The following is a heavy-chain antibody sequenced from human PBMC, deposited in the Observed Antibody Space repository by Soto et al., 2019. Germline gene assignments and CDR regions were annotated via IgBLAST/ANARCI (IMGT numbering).Heavy chain of an antibody. Sequence: TSETLSLTCTVSGGSISSGGYYWSWIRQHPGKGLEWIGYIYYSGSTYYNPSLKSRVTISVDTSKNQFSLKLSSVTAADTAVYNCARVGGTYGGNSEGLDPWGQGTLVTVSS. CDR1: GGSISSGGYY. CDR2: IYYSGST. CDR3: ARVGGTYGGNSEGLDP. V-gene: IGHV4-31*03. J-gene: IGHJ5*02. D-gene: IGHD4-17*01.